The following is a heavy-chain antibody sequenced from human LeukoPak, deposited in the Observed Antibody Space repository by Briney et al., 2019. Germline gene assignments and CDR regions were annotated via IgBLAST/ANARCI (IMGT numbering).Heavy chain of an antibody. CDR2: IWYDGSNK. CDR3: ARDKAAVAGSYFDY. CDR1: GFTFSSYG. Sequence: SGGSLRLSCAASGFTFSSYGMHWVRQAPGKGLEWVAVIWYDGSNKYYADSVKGRFAISRDNSKNTLYLQMNSLRAEDTAVYYCARDKAAVAGSYFDYWGQGTLVTVSS. D-gene: IGHD6-19*01. V-gene: IGHV3-33*01. J-gene: IGHJ4*02.